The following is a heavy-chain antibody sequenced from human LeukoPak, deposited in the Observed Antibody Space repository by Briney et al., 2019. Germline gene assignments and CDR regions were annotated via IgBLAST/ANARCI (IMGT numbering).Heavy chain of an antibody. CDR1: GFTLSNHW. Sequence: GGSLRLSCAASGFTLSNHWMHWVRQAPGKGLVWVSRINSDGSGTYYADTVKGRFTTSRDNAKNTVDLQMNSLRAEDSAVYYCARQASYGMDVWGQGTTVTVSS. V-gene: IGHV3-74*01. CDR2: INSDGSGT. J-gene: IGHJ6*02. CDR3: ARQASYGMDV.